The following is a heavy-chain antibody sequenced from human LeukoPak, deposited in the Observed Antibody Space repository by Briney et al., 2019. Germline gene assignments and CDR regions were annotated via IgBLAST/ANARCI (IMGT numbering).Heavy chain of an antibody. CDR2: ISNSGGTT. CDR3: ARALRGYYYYYMDV. Sequence: PGGSLRLSCATSGFTFSSYAMSWVRQAPGKGLEWVSTISNSGGTTYYADSVKGRFTISRDDSENTLYLQMNSLRAEDTALYYCARALRGYYYYYMDVWGKGTTVTVSS. J-gene: IGHJ6*03. CDR1: GFTFSSYA. V-gene: IGHV3-23*01. D-gene: IGHD3-10*01.